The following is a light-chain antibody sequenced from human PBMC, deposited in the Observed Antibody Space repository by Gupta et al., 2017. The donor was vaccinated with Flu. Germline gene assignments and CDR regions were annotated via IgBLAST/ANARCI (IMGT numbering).Light chain of an antibody. J-gene: IGKJ1*01. CDR3: LQHENYPWT. Sequence: PSSLSASVGDRVTITCRASQDIRNDLGWYQQQPGRAPKRLIYATSTLQSGVPSRFSGSGSGTEFTLTISSLQPEDFAIYYCLQHENYPWTFGQGTRVEV. V-gene: IGKV1-17*01. CDR2: ATS. CDR1: QDIRND.